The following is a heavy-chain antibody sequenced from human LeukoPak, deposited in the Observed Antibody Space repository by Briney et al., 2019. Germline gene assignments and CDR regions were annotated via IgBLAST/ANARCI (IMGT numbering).Heavy chain of an antibody. CDR2: IYYSGST. CDR1: GVSISSYY. J-gene: IGHJ6*02. V-gene: IGHV4-59*01. Sequence: SETLSLTCTVSGVSISSYYWSWIRQPPGKGLEWIGYIYYSGSTNYNPSLKSRVTISVDTSKNQFSLKLSSVTAADTAVYYCARARLMIRGVYGMDVWGQGTTVTVSS. D-gene: IGHD3-10*01. CDR3: ARARLMIRGVYGMDV.